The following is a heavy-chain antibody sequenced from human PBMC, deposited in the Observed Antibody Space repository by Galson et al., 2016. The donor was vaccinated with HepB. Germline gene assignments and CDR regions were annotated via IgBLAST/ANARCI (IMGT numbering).Heavy chain of an antibody. Sequence: ETLSLTCTVSGGSISSSSYYWGWIRQPPGKGLEWIGSIYYSGSTHYNPSLKSRVTISVDTSKNQFSLKLSSVTAADTAVYYCASTNCSGGSCYFSGAYYFDYWGQGTLVTVSS. CDR2: IYYSGST. D-gene: IGHD2-15*01. CDR3: ASTNCSGGSCYFSGAYYFDY. V-gene: IGHV4-39*01. J-gene: IGHJ4*02. CDR1: GGSISSSSYY.